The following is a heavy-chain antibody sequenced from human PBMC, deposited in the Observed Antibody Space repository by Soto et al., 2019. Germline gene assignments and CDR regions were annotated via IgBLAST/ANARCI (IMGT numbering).Heavy chain of an antibody. CDR3: AKGTVTTFNWYFDL. CDR1: GFTFGNSW. V-gene: IGHV3-74*01. J-gene: IGHJ2*01. CDR2: MNSDGSST. D-gene: IGHD4-17*01. Sequence: GGSLRLSCAASGFTFGNSWMHWVRQAPGEGLEWVSRMNSDGSSTNYADSVKGRFTVSRDNAKNTLYLQMNSLRAEDTAVYYCAKGTVTTFNWYFDLWGRGTLV.